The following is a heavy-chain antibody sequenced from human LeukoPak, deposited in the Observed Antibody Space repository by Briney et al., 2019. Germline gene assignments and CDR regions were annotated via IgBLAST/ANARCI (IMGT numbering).Heavy chain of an antibody. V-gene: IGHV3-23*01. CDR1: GITLSNYG. D-gene: IGHD3-22*01. J-gene: IGHJ4*02. CDR3: ARRGVVIRVILVGFHKEAFYFDS. Sequence: GGSLRLSCAVSGITLSNYGMSWVRQAPGKGPEWVAGVSDSGGSTNYADSVKGRFTISRDNPKDTLYLQMNSLRAEDTAVYFCARRGVVIRVILVGFHKEAFYFDSWGQGALVTVSS. CDR2: VSDSGGST.